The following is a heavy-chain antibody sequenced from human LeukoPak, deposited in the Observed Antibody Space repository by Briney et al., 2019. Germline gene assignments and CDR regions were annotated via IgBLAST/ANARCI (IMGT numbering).Heavy chain of an antibody. CDR1: GGTFSSYA. Sequence: SVKVSCKASGGTFSSYAISWVRQAPGQGLEWLGGIIPIFGTANYAQKFQGRVTITADKSTSTAYMELSSLRSEDTAVYYCASVGYCSGGSCYHYFDYWGQGTLVTVSS. CDR2: IIPIFGTA. CDR3: ASVGYCSGGSCYHYFDY. J-gene: IGHJ4*02. D-gene: IGHD2-15*01. V-gene: IGHV1-69*06.